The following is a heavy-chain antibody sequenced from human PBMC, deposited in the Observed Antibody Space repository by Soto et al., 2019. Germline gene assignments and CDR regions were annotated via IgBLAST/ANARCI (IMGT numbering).Heavy chain of an antibody. J-gene: IGHJ4*02. CDR3: ARDHDYAFDY. CDR2: INAGNGNI. CDR1: GYTFTSYA. Sequence: ASVKVSCKASGYTFTSYAMHWVRQAPGQRLEWMGWINAGNGNIYYADSVKGRFTISRDNAKNSLYLQMNSLRDEDTAVYYCARDHDYAFDYWGQGILVTVSS. V-gene: IGHV1-3*01. D-gene: IGHD4-17*01.